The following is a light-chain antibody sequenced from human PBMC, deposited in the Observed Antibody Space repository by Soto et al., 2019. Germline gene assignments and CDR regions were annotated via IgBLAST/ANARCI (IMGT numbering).Light chain of an antibody. V-gene: IGKV3-20*01. J-gene: IGKJ1*01. CDR3: QQYGDWT. CDR1: QTITNNK. CDR2: GTS. Sequence: EIELTQSPGTLSVSPGERATLSCRASQTITNNKLAWYQQKPGRAPSLLIYGTSTRATGIPDRFSGSGSGTDFTLTISRLEPEDSAIYYCQQYGDWTFGQGTKVEI.